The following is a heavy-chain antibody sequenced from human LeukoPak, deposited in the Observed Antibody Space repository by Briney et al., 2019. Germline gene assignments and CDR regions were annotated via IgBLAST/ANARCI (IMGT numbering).Heavy chain of an antibody. CDR1: GFTFDDYV. V-gene: IGHV3-9*01. Sequence: PGGSLRLSCAASGFTFDDYVMHWVRQAPGKGLEWVSGISWNRGNIGYADGVKGRFTISRDNARNSLYLQMNSLRAEDTAVYYCARTTILDYWGQGTLVTVSS. CDR3: ARTTILDY. J-gene: IGHJ4*02. D-gene: IGHD4-17*01. CDR2: ISWNRGNI.